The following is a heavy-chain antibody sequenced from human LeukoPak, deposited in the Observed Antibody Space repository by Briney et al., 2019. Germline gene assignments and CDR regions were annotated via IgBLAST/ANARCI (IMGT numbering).Heavy chain of an antibody. D-gene: IGHD1-26*01. CDR1: GYTFTDYY. CDR3: ARVASGSYVDY. CDR2: INSNSGGT. V-gene: IGHV1-2*02. Sequence: ASVKVFCTSSGYTFTDYYIHWVRQAPGQGLEWMGWINSNSGGTNYAQKFQGRVTMTRDTSISTAYMELSRLTSDDTAVYYCARVASGSYVDYWGQGTLVTVSS. J-gene: IGHJ4*02.